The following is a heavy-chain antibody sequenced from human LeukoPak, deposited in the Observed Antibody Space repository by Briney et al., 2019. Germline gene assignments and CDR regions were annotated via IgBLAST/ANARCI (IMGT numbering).Heavy chain of an antibody. Sequence: ASVKVSCKASGGTFSSYAISWVRQAPGQGLEWMGGIIPIFGTANYAQKFQGRVTITADESTSTAYMELSSLRSEDTAVYYCAHSSGYYYGGGFDYWGQGTLVTVSS. V-gene: IGHV1-69*01. J-gene: IGHJ4*02. CDR1: GGTFSSYA. D-gene: IGHD3-22*01. CDR3: AHSSGYYYGGGFDY. CDR2: IIPIFGTA.